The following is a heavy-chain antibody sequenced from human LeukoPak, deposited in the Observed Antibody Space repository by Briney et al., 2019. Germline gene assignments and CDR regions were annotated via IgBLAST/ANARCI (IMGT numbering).Heavy chain of an antibody. Sequence: SETLSLTCTVSGGSISSYYWSWIRQPPGEGLEWIGYVYYTGSTNYNPSLKSRVSISVDTSKNQFSLKLRSVSAADTAVYYCARVYKSSWYLNWFDPWGQGTLVTVSS. J-gene: IGHJ5*02. V-gene: IGHV4-59*01. D-gene: IGHD6-13*01. CDR1: GGSISSYY. CDR3: ARVYKSSWYLNWFDP. CDR2: VYYTGST.